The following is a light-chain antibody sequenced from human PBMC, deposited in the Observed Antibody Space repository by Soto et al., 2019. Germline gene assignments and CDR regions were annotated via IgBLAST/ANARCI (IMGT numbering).Light chain of an antibody. CDR2: WAS. CDR3: QQYYSTPFT. J-gene: IGKJ3*01. CDR1: QSVLYSSINKDY. Sequence: DIVMTQSPDSLAVSLGERATINCKSSQSVLYSSINKDYLAWYQQRPGQAPKLLIYWASTRESGVPDRFSGSGSGTDFTLTISSLQAEDVAVYYCQQYYSTPFTFCPGTKVDIK. V-gene: IGKV4-1*01.